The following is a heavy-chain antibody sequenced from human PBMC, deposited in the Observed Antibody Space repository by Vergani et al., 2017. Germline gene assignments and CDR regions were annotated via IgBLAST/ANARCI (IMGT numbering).Heavy chain of an antibody. V-gene: IGHV3-9*01. D-gene: IGHD2-2*02. CDR1: GFTFDDYA. CDR3: AKAGYCSSTSCYTEWYFDL. J-gene: IGHJ2*01. Sequence: EVQLVESGGGLVQPGRSLRLSCAASGFTFDDYAMHWVRQAPGKGLEWVSGISWNSGSIGYADSVKGRFTISRDNAKNSLYLQMNSLRAEDTAVYYCAKAGYCSSTSCYTEWYFDLWGRGTLVTVSS. CDR2: ISWNSGSI.